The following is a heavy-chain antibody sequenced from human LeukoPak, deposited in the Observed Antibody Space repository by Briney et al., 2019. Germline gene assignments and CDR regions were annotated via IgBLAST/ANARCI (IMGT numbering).Heavy chain of an antibody. CDR3: ARHLFVADDAFDI. V-gene: IGHV4-39*01. D-gene: IGHD6-19*01. Sequence: SETLSLTCTVSGGSISSSSYYWGWIRQPPGKGLEWIGSIYYSGSTYYNPSLKSRVTISVDTSKNQFSLKLSSVTAADTAVYYCARHLFVADDAFDIWGQGTMVTVSS. CDR1: GGSISSSSYY. CDR2: IYYSGST. J-gene: IGHJ3*02.